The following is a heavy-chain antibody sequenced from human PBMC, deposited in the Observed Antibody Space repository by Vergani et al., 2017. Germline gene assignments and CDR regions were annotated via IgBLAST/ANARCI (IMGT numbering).Heavy chain of an antibody. J-gene: IGHJ6*03. CDR2: ISSSSSYI. D-gene: IGHD2-2*01. Sequence: EVQLVESGGGLVKPGGSLRLSCAASGFTFSSYSMNWVRQAPGKGLEWVSSISSSSSYIYYADSVKGRFTISRDNAKNSLYLQMNSLRAEDTAVYYCAKDFSTGYYYYYMDVWGKGTTVTVSS. CDR3: AKDFSTGYYYYYMDV. V-gene: IGHV3-21*01. CDR1: GFTFSSYS.